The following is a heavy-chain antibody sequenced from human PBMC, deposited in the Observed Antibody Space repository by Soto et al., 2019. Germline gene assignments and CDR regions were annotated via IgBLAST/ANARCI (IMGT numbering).Heavy chain of an antibody. CDR1: GFSFSTFD. V-gene: IGHV3-13*01. J-gene: IGHJ6*02. Sequence: TGGSLRLSCAGSGFSFSTFDMHWVRQATGKSLEWDASVGKDGDIYYGGSLKGRFTISGDNGKNSLPLHMNSLRAEDTAVYYCGRDRLLRHLVRGITKASYSGVDVWGQGTTVTVSS. CDR3: GRDRLLRHLVRGITKASYSGVDV. CDR2: VGKDGDI. D-gene: IGHD3-10*01.